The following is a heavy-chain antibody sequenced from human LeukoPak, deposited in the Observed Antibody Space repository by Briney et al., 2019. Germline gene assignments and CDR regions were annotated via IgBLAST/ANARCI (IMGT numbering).Heavy chain of an antibody. V-gene: IGHV4-38-2*02. J-gene: IGHJ4*02. CDR3: ARQSPTDKGY. D-gene: IGHD4-11*01. Sequence: SETLSLTCTVSRSSITSAYYRGWIRLPPEKGLEWIANIYHAGKTYYNPSLKSRVTISVDTSKNQFSLKLSSVTAADTAVYYCARQSPTDKGYWGQGTLVTVSS. CDR2: IYHAGKT. CDR1: RSSITSAYY.